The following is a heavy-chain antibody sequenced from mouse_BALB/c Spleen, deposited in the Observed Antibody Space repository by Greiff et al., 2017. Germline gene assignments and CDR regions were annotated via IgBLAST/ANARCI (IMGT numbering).Heavy chain of an antibody. D-gene: IGHD2-1*01. CDR3: ARGDGNYVAWFAY. Sequence: QVQLQQSGAELVRPGSSVKISCKASGYAFSSYWMNWVKQRPGQGLEWIGQIYPGDGDTNYNGKFKGKATLTADKSSSTAYMQLSSLTSEDSAVYFCARGDGNYVAWFAYWGQGTLVTVSA. J-gene: IGHJ3*01. V-gene: IGHV1-80*01. CDR1: GYAFSSYW. CDR2: IYPGDGDT.